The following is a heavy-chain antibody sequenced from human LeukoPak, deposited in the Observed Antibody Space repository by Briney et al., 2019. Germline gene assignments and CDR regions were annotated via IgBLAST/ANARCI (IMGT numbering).Heavy chain of an antibody. V-gene: IGHV3-7*01. CDR3: ARDQTPFV. J-gene: IGHJ4*02. CDR2: IKPDGSEK. Sequence: ETLSLTCTVSGGSISSSSYYWGWIRQAPGKGLEWVANIKPDGSEKYYVDSVKGRFTISRDNAKNSLYLQMNSLRAEDTAVYYCARDQTPFVWGQGTLVTVSS. CDR1: GGSISSSSYY.